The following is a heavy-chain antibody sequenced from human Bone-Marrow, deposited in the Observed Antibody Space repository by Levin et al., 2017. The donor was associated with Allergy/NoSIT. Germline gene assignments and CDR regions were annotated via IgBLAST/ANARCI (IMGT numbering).Heavy chain of an antibody. Sequence: SETLSLTCSVSGDSVITPKYYWSWIRQPPGKGLEWIGYVYYSGSTRYLPSLKGRVTISLDTSRNQFSLRLGSVTAADTARYYCARAPRDYYYYYAMDVWGQGTTLTVSS. V-gene: IGHV4-61*01. CDR3: ARAPRDYYYYYAMDV. CDR1: GDSVITPKYY. J-gene: IGHJ6*02. CDR2: VYYSGST.